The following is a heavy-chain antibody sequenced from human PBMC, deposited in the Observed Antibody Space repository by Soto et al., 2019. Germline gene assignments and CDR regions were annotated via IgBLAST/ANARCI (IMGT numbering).Heavy chain of an antibody. CDR2: IKPAIGSA. CDR3: ARVLLVGRETVDY. V-gene: IGHV1-69*01. D-gene: IGHD1-26*01. Sequence: QVQVVQSGAEVKEPGSSVKVSCKASGDIYTTYAINWVRQAPGQGLVWMGGIKPAIGSANYAPTFQGRLTITADDLTATAYMDLTSLTSEDTAVYYRARVLLVGRETVDYWGQGTLVSVSS. CDR1: GDIYTTYA. J-gene: IGHJ4*02.